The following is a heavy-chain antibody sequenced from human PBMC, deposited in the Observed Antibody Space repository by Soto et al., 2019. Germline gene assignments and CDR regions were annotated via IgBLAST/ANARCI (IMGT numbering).Heavy chain of an antibody. D-gene: IGHD3-16*01. V-gene: IGHV5-51*01. Sequence: PGESLKISCKAIGYTFTNYWIGWVRQTPGKGLGWMGIIFPGDSDTRYNPSFEGQVTVSADESISTAYLQWNTLKASDTAMYYCVRPNFGALTHFDFWGQGTLVPVSS. CDR2: IFPGDSDT. CDR1: GYTFTNYW. J-gene: IGHJ4*02. CDR3: VRPNFGALTHFDF.